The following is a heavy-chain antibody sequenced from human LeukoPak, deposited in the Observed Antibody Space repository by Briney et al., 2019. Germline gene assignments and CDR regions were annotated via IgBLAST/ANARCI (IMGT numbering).Heavy chain of an antibody. CDR1: AYSIRSGYF. CDR3: ARLLYYDLLTGYYIHGWFDP. CDR2: IYHSGST. J-gene: IGHJ5*02. Sequence: SETLSLTCTVSAYSIRSGYFWGWIRQPPGKGLEWIASIYHSGSTYYNPSFKSRVTISVDTTNNQFSLKLTSVTAADTAVYYCARLLYYDLLTGYYIHGWFDPWGPGTLVTVSS. D-gene: IGHD3-9*01. V-gene: IGHV4-38-2*02.